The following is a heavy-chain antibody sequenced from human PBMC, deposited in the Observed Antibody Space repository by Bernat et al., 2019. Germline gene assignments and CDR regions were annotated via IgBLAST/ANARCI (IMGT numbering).Heavy chain of an antibody. CDR1: GFTFSSYA. CDR2: ISDSGGST. J-gene: IGHJ5*02. D-gene: IGHD6-13*01. CDR3: AKDVQQLIRGWFGP. V-gene: IGHV3-23*04. Sequence: EVQLVESGGGLVQPGGSLRLSCAASGFTFSSYAMSWVRQAPAKGLEWVSGISDSGGSTYYGDPVKGRFTISRDNSKNTLYLQMNSLRADDTAVYYCAKDVQQLIRGWFGPWGQGTLVTVSS.